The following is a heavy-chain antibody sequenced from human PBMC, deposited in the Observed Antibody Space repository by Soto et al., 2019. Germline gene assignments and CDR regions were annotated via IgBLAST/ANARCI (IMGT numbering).Heavy chain of an antibody. CDR2: IYPGDSDT. D-gene: IGHD3-16*01. Sequence: PGESLKISCKGSGCSFTSYWIGWVRQMPGKGLEWMGIIYPGDSDTRYSPSFQGQVTISADKSISTAYLQWSSLKASDTAMYYCARHAPIMITFGGVTNGAFDIWGQGTMVTVSS. V-gene: IGHV5-51*01. CDR3: ARHAPIMITFGGVTNGAFDI. CDR1: GCSFTSYW. J-gene: IGHJ3*02.